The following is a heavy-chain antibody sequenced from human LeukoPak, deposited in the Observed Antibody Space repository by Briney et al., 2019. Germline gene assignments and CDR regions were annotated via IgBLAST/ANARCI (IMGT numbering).Heavy chain of an antibody. Sequence: TSETLSLTCTVSGGSLSSSSYYWGWIRQPPGKGLEWIGSIYYSGSTYYNPSLKSRVTISVDTSKNQFSLKLSSVTAADTAVYYCARMATGTTFDYWGQGTLVTVSS. D-gene: IGHD1-1*01. CDR1: GGSLSSSSYY. CDR3: ARMATGTTFDY. CDR2: IYYSGST. V-gene: IGHV4-39*01. J-gene: IGHJ4*02.